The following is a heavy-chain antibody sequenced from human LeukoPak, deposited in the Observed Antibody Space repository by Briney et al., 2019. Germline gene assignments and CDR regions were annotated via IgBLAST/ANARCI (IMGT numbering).Heavy chain of an antibody. D-gene: IGHD2-2*01. CDR3: ATSRPLNCSSTSCPRYYYYYMDV. CDR2: INHSGST. CDR1: GGSFSGYY. J-gene: IGHJ6*03. V-gene: IGHV4-34*01. Sequence: SETLSLTCAVYGGSFSGYYWSWIRQPPGKGLKWIGEINHSGSTNYNPSLKSRVTISVDTSKNQFSLKLSSVTAADTAVYYCATSRPLNCSSTSCPRYYYYYMDVWGKGTTVTVSS.